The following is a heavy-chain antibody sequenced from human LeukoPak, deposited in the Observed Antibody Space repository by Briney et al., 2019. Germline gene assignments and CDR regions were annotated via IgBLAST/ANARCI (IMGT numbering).Heavy chain of an antibody. J-gene: IGHJ4*02. D-gene: IGHD3-22*01. Sequence: PGGSLRLSCAASGFTFSSYGMHWVRQAPGKGLEWVAFVRYDGSNKYYADSVKGRFTISRDNSKNTLYLQMNSLRAEDAAVYYCAKDHCDSSGYYEKYFDYWGQGTLVTVSS. CDR2: VRYDGSNK. CDR1: GFTFSSYG. CDR3: AKDHCDSSGYYEKYFDY. V-gene: IGHV3-30*02.